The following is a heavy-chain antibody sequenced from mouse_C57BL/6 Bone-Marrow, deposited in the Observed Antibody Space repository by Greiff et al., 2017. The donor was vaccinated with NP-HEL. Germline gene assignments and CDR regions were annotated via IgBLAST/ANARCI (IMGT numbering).Heavy chain of an antibody. J-gene: IGHJ2*01. Sequence: QVQLQQPGAELVKPGASVKLSCKASGYTFTSYWMHWVKQRPGQGLEWIGMIHPNSGSTNYNEKFKSKATLTVDKSSSTAYMQLSSLTPEDSAVYYCARTTVVDYFDYWGQGTTLTVSS. CDR3: ARTTVVDYFDY. CDR1: GYTFTSYW. CDR2: IHPNSGST. V-gene: IGHV1-64*01. D-gene: IGHD1-1*01.